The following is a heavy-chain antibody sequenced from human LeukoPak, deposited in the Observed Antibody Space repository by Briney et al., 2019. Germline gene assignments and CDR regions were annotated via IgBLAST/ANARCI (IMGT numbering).Heavy chain of an antibody. Sequence: GESLKISCKGSGYSFTSDWIGWVRQMPGKGLEWMGIIYPADSDARYSPSFQGRVAISQVTISVDKSINTAYLQWSSLKASDTAMYYCARSDPSAVAGNFDYWGQGTLVTVSS. CDR1: GYSFTSDW. V-gene: IGHV5-51*01. CDR3: ARSDPSAVAGNFDY. J-gene: IGHJ4*02. CDR2: IYPADSDA. D-gene: IGHD6-19*01.